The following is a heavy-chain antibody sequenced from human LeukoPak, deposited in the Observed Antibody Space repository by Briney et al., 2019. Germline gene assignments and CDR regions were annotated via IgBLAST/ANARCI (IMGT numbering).Heavy chain of an antibody. D-gene: IGHD5-24*01. CDR2: ISASGGTT. Sequence: PGGSLRLSCAASGFTFSSCAMSWVRQAPGKGLEWVSGISASGGTTYYADSVKGRFTISRDNAKNSLYLQMNSLRAEDTALYYCAKTGMAYDAFDIWGQGTMVTVSS. J-gene: IGHJ3*02. CDR1: GFTFSSCA. CDR3: AKTGMAYDAFDI. V-gene: IGHV3-23*01.